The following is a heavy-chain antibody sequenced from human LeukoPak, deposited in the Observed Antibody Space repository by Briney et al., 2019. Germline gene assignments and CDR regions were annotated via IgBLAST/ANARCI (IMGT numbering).Heavy chain of an antibody. CDR1: GYTFTSYD. Sequence: ASVKVSCKASGYTFTSYDINWVRQATGQGLEWMGWMNPNSGNTGYAQKFQGRVTMTRNTSISTASMEMSSVRSEDTAVYYCARRNWGKAAADHWGQGTLVTVSS. D-gene: IGHD6-13*01. CDR3: ARRNWGKAAADH. CDR2: MNPNSGNT. J-gene: IGHJ4*02. V-gene: IGHV1-8*01.